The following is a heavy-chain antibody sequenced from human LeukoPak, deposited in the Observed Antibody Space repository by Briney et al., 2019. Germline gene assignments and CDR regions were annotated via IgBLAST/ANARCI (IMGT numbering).Heavy chain of an antibody. V-gene: IGHV4-59*01. Sequence: SETLSLTCTVSGGSISSYYWSWIRQPPGKGLEWIGYIYHSGRTNYNPSLKSRVTISVDTSKNQFSLKLSSVTATDTAVYYCARERTGYFDYWGQGTLVTVST. D-gene: IGHD1-1*01. CDR3: ARERTGYFDY. J-gene: IGHJ4*02. CDR2: IYHSGRT. CDR1: GGSISSYY.